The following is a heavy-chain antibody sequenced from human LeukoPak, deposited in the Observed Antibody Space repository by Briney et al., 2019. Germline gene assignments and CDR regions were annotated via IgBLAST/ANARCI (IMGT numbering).Heavy chain of an antibody. CDR2: ISASGGNT. D-gene: IGHD1-26*01. V-gene: IGHV3-23*01. CDR1: GFTFSSYA. CDR3: AKENHGIVGATTLIDY. Sequence: PGGSLRLSCAASGFTFSSYAMSWVRQAPGKGLEWVSVISASGGNTYYADSVKGRFTISRDNSKKTLYLQMNSLRAEDTAVYYCAKENHGIVGATTLIDYGGKETLVTVPS. J-gene: IGHJ4*02.